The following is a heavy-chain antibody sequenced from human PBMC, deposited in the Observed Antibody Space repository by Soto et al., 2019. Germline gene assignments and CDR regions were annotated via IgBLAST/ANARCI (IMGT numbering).Heavy chain of an antibody. Sequence: GASVNVSCMVSGYTLTALSMHWVRQAPGKGLEWMGGVDPEDGETIYAQKFQGRVTMTEDTSTDTAYMELSSLRSEDTAVYYCATDSYGTDFDYWGQGTLVTVSS. CDR1: GYTLTALS. V-gene: IGHV1-24*01. CDR2: VDPEDGET. J-gene: IGHJ4*02. CDR3: ATDSYGTDFDY. D-gene: IGHD3-16*01.